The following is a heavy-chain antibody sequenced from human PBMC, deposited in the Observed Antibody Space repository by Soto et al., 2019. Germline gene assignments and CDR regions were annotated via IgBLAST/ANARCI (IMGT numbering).Heavy chain of an antibody. D-gene: IGHD5-12*01. CDR1: GGSISSGDYY. CDR2: IYYSGST. CDR3: AGSGYDSIFDY. Sequence: SETLSLTCTVSGGSISSGDYYWSWIRQPPGKGLEWIGYIYYSGSTYYNPSLKSRVTISADTSKNQFSLKLSSVTAADTAVYYCAGSGYDSIFDYWGQGTLVTVSS. V-gene: IGHV4-30-4*01. J-gene: IGHJ4*02.